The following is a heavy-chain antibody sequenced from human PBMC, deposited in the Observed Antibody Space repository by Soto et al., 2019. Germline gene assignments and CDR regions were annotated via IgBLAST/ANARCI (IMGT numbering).Heavy chain of an antibody. CDR3: EKDMRPDGVWDFGH. D-gene: IGHD4-17*01. Sequence: EVQLLESGGGLVQPGGSLRLSCAASGFTFSTYTMAWVRQAPGRGPEWVSGVGQDGAPYYADSVKGRFTISRDNSRSSVYLEMIALRGEDTAVYYCEKDMRPDGVWDFGHWGQGTLVTVSS. CDR2: VGQDGAP. J-gene: IGHJ4*02. V-gene: IGHV3-23*01. CDR1: GFTFSTYT.